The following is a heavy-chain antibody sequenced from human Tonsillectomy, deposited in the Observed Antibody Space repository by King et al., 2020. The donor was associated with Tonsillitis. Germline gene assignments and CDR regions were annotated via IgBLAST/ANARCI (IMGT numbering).Heavy chain of an antibody. J-gene: IGHJ4*02. CDR2: IYYSGST. CDR3: ARGHSGWHYFDY. CDR1: GGSISSYY. V-gene: IGHV4-59*01. Sequence: QLQESGPGLVKPSETLSLTCTGSGGSISSYYWSWIRQPPGKGLEWIGYIYYSGSTNYNPSLKSRVTISVDTSKNQFSLKLSSVTAADTAVYYCARGHSGWHYFDYWGQGTLVNVSS. D-gene: IGHD6-19*01.